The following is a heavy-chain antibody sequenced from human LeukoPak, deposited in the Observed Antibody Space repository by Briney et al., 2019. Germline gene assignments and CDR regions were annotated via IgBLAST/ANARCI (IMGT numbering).Heavy chain of an antibody. J-gene: IGHJ4*02. CDR1: GLNFRNYG. CDR2: IWYDGSNQ. D-gene: IGHD3-22*01. Sequence: PGRSLRLSCAASGLNFRNYGMHWVRQAPGKGLEWVAVIWYDGSNQYYVDSVKGRFTISRDNSKNTLFLQMNSLRAEDSAVYYCATDREGDPSAYYLVGGQGTLITVSS. CDR3: ATDREGDPSAYYLV. V-gene: IGHV3-33*01.